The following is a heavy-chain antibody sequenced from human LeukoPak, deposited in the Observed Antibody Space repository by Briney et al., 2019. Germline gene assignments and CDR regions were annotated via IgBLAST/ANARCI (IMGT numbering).Heavy chain of an antibody. V-gene: IGHV4-59*01. CDR2: IYYSGST. Sequence: SETLSLTCTVSGGAISSYYWSWMRQPPGKGLEWIGYIYYSGSTNYNPSLRSRVTILVDTSKNQFSLILTSVTAADTALYYCAGSIATAINWFDPWGQGTLVTVSS. J-gene: IGHJ5*02. CDR3: AGSIATAINWFDP. D-gene: IGHD6-13*01. CDR1: GGAISSYY.